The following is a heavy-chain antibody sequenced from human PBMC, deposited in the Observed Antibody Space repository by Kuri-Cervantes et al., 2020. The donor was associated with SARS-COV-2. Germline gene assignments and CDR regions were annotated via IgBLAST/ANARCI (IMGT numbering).Heavy chain of an antibody. D-gene: IGHD1-1*01. CDR1: GGSFSGYY. Sequence: GSLRLSCAVYGGSFSGYYWGWIRQPPGKGLEWIGSIYYSGSTYYNPSLKSRVTISVDTSKNQFSLKLSSVTAADTTVYYCAIINWNRFDYWGQGTLVTVSS. V-gene: IGHV4-34*01. CDR2: IYYSGST. J-gene: IGHJ4*02. CDR3: AIINWNRFDY.